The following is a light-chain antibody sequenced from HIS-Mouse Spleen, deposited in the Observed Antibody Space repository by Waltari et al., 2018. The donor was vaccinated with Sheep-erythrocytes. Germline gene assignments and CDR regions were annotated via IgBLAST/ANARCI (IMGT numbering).Light chain of an antibody. CDR1: NIGSKS. Sequence: LTQPPSVSVAPGKTARITCGGNNIGSKSVHWYQQKPGQAPVLVVYDDSDRPSGIPERFSGSNSGNTATLTISGLQAEDEADYYCSSYTSSSTLVFGTGTKVTVL. V-gene: IGLV3-21*03. J-gene: IGLJ1*01. CDR2: DDS. CDR3: SSYTSSSTLV.